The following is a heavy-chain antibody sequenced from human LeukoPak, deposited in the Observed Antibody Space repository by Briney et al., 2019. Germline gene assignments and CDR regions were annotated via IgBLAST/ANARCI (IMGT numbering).Heavy chain of an antibody. D-gene: IGHD1-26*01. CDR1: GFTFSSYA. CDR2: ISGSGGST. V-gene: IGHV3-23*01. CDR3: AKGVLSAEATDYYYYMDV. Sequence: PGGPLRLSCAASGFTFSSYAMSWVRQAPGKGLEWVSAISGSGGSTYYADSVKGRFTISRDNSKNTLYLQMNSLRAEDTAVYYCAKGVLSAEATDYYYYMDVWGKGTTVTVSS. J-gene: IGHJ6*03.